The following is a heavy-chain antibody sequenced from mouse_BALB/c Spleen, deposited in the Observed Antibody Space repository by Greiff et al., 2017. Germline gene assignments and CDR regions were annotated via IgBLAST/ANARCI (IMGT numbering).Heavy chain of an antibody. J-gene: IGHJ1*01. CDR1: GFTFSSFG. CDR2: ISSGSSTI. D-gene: IGHD1-1*01. CDR3: AREYYYGSSYWYFDV. Sequence: EVQGVESGGGLVQPGGSRKLSCAASGFTFSSFGMHWVRQAPEKGLEWVAYISSGSSTIYYADTVKGRFTISRDNPKNTLFLQMTSLRSEDTAMYYCAREYYYGSSYWYFDVWGAGTTVTVSS. V-gene: IGHV5-17*02.